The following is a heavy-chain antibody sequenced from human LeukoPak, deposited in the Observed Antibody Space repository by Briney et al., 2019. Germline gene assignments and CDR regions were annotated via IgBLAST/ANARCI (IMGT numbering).Heavy chain of an antibody. CDR2: ISAYNGNT. J-gene: IGHJ4*02. CDR3: ARDENYGIFFNVDY. CDR1: GYTFSRYG. V-gene: IGHV1-18*01. D-gene: IGHD4-17*01. Sequence: ASVKVSCKASGYTFSRYGINWVRQAPGEGLEWMGWISAYNGNTNYAQKLQGRVTMTADTSSSTAYMELRSLRSDDTAIYYCARDENYGIFFNVDYWGQGTLVTVSS.